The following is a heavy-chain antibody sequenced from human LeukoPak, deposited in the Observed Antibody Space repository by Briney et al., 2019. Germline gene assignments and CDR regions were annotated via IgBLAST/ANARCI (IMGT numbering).Heavy chain of an antibody. J-gene: IGHJ5*02. V-gene: IGHV1-2*02. CDR2: VNPNTGGT. CDR3: ARNLGEGFDP. D-gene: IGHD3-16*01. CDR1: GYTFTGHY. Sequence: ASVKVSCKASGYTFTGHYIDWVRQAPGQGLEWMGWVNPNTGGTNYAQKFQGRVTMTSDTSITTAYTELSSLTSDDTAVYYCARNLGEGFDPWGQGTLVTVSS.